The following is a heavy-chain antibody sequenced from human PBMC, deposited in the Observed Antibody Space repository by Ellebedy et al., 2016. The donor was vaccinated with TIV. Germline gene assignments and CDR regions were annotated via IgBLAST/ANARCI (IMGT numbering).Heavy chain of an antibody. CDR3: ARQGAYYYGMDV. V-gene: IGHV5-10-1*01. CDR1: GYSFTNYW. Sequence: GESLKISRNGSGYSFTNYWISWVRQMPGKGLEWMGRIDPSDSYTNYSPSFQGHVTFSADKSITTAHLQWSSLKASDTAMYYCARQGAYYYGMDVWGQGTTVTVSS. J-gene: IGHJ6*02. CDR2: IDPSDSYT.